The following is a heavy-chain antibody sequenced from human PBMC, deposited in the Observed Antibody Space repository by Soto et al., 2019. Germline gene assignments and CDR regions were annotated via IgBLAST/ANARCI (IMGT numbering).Heavy chain of an antibody. CDR2: IYYSGST. D-gene: IGHD2-2*01. CDR1: GGSISSYY. V-gene: IGHV4-59*01. J-gene: IGHJ5*02. CDR3: ARTPIVVVPAAIGWFDP. Sequence: SETLSLTCTVSGGSISSYYWSWIRQPPGKGLEWIGYIYYSGSTNYNPSLKSRVTISVDTSKNQFSLKLSSVTAADTAVYYCARTPIVVVPAAIGWFDPWGQGTRVTVSS.